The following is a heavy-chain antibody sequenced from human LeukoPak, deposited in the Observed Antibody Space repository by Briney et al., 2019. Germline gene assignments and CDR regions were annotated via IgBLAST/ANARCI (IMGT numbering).Heavy chain of an antibody. CDR2: IIPIFGTA. Sequence: SVKVSCKASGGTFSSYAISWVRQAPGQGLEWMGGIIPIFGTANYAQKFQGRVTITADESTSTAYMELSSLRAEDTAVYYCAKAEGLQLWLGSDYWGQGTLVTVSS. CDR1: GGTFSSYA. D-gene: IGHD5-18*01. V-gene: IGHV1-69*01. CDR3: AKAEGLQLWLGSDY. J-gene: IGHJ4*02.